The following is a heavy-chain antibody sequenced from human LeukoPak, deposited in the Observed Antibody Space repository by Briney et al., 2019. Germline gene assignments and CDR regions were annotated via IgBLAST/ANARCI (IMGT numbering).Heavy chain of an antibody. V-gene: IGHV3-30*02. J-gene: IGHJ4*02. Sequence: GGSLRLSCAASGFTFSSYGMHWVRQAPGKGLEWVAFIRYDGSNKYYADSVKGRFTISRDNSKNTLYLQMNSLRAEDTAVYYCAKNREPYCSGGSCYAFDYWGQGTLVTVSS. CDR3: AKNREPYCSGGSCYAFDY. CDR1: GFTFSSYG. D-gene: IGHD2-15*01. CDR2: IRYDGSNK.